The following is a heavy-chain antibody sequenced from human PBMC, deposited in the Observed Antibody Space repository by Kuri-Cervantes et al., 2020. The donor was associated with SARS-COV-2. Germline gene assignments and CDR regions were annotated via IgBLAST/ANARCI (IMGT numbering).Heavy chain of an antibody. CDR3: ARGMGAGATSWSFDY. V-gene: IGHV3-30-3*01. D-gene: IGHD1-26*01. J-gene: IGHJ4*02. CDR1: GFTFSSYA. CDR2: ISYDGSNK. Sequence: GESLKISCAASGFTFSSYAMHWVRQAPGEGLEWVAVISYDGSNKYYADSVKGRFTISRDNSKNTLYLQMNSLRAEDTAVYYCARGMGAGATSWSFDYWGQGTLVTVSS.